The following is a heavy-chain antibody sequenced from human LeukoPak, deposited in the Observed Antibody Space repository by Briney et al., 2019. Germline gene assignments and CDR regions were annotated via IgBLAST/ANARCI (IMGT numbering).Heavy chain of an antibody. CDR2: INGDGSST. V-gene: IGHV3-74*01. D-gene: IGHD2-8*01. CDR1: GFIFDDYG. Sequence: GGSLRLSCAASGFIFDDYGMSWVRQAPGKGLVWVSRINGDGSSTTYADSVKGRLTISRDNAENTLYLQMNSLRAEDTAVYYCARDGVALDPWGQGTLVTVSS. CDR3: ARDGVALDP. J-gene: IGHJ5*02.